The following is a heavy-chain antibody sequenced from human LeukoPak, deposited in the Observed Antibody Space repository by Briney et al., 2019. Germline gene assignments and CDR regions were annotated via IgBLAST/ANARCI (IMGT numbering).Heavy chain of an antibody. Sequence: PGGSLRLTCAASGFTFSSYWMSWVRQAPGKGLEWVANIKQDGSGKYYVDSVKGRFTISRDNAKNSLYLQMNSLRAEDTAVYYCARDSPLFYYYDSSGYYRDYYYYGMDVWGQGTTVTVSS. J-gene: IGHJ6*02. V-gene: IGHV3-7*01. CDR1: GFTFSSYW. CDR2: IKQDGSGK. D-gene: IGHD3-22*01. CDR3: ARDSPLFYYYDSSGYYRDYYYYGMDV.